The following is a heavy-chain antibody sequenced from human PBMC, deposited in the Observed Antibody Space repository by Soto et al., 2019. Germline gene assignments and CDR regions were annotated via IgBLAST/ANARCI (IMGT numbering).Heavy chain of an antibody. CDR3: ARDIISRGILVGHGRFDP. J-gene: IGHJ5*02. D-gene: IGHD6-19*01. Sequence: QVQLQESGPGLVKPSQTLSLTCTVSGGSISSGGYYWSWIRQHPGKGLEWIGYIYYSGSTYYNPSLKSRVTISVDTSKNQFSLKLSSVTAADTAVYYCARDIISRGILVGHGRFDPWGQGTLVTVSS. CDR1: GGSISSGGYY. V-gene: IGHV4-31*03. CDR2: IYYSGST.